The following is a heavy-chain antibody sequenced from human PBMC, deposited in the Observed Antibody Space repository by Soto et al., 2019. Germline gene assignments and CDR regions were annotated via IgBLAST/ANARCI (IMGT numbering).Heavy chain of an antibody. J-gene: IGHJ4*02. CDR2: LYGSGNS. V-gene: IGHV4-30-2*01. CDR3: ASPSASSYDFFAA. D-gene: IGHD3-10*01. CDR1: GASIGGGVLT. Sequence: SETLSLTCNVSGASIGGGVLTWSWIRQTPGRGLEWIGCLYGSGNSYFNPSLKSRVTISVDRSKNQFSLTMFSVTAADTAVYFCASPSASSYDFFAAWGQGILVTVAS.